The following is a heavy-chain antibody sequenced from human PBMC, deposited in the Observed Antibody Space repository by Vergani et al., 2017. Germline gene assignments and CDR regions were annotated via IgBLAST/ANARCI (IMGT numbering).Heavy chain of an antibody. CDR3: ARDRVDCSSTSCYDAIDI. Sequence: EVHLEESGGGLVQPGGSLRLSCAASGFTFGDYYMAWIRLAPGKGLDWVASIKRDGTETFYVDSVKGRFTISRDNAKNTLYLQMNSLRAEDTAVYYCARDRVDCSSTSCYDAIDIWGQGTMVTVSS. CDR2: IKRDGTET. J-gene: IGHJ3*02. CDR1: GFTFGDYY. V-gene: IGHV3-7*01. D-gene: IGHD2-2*01.